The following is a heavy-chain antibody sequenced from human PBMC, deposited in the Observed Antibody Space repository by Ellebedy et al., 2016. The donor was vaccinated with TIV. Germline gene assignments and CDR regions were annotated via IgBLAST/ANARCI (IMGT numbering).Heavy chain of an antibody. CDR3: ARDLKGYSSSWDRGVDY. CDR1: GYTFTSYY. V-gene: IGHV1-46*01. Sequence: ASVKVSXXASGYTFTSYYMHWVRQAPGQGLGWMGIINPSGGSTSYAQKFQGRVTMTRDTSTSTVYMELSSLRSEDTAVYYCARDLKGYSSSWDRGVDYWGQGTLVTVSS. D-gene: IGHD6-13*01. CDR2: INPSGGST. J-gene: IGHJ4*02.